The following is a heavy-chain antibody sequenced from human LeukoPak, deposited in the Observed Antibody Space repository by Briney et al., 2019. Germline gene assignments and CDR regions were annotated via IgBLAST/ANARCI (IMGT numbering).Heavy chain of an antibody. J-gene: IGHJ4*02. CDR1: GDSISSSGYY. D-gene: IGHD1-26*01. CDR3: ARESGSYDD. CDR2: VYYSGRT. V-gene: IGHV4-39*02. Sequence: SETLSLTCTVSGDSISSSGYYWGWIRQPPGKGLEWIASVYYSGRTYYNPSLKSRITISVDSSKNQFSLRLSSVTAADTAVYYCARESGSYDDWGQGTLVTVSS.